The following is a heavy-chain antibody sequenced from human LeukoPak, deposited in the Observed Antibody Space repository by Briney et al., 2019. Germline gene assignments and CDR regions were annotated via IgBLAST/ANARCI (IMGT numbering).Heavy chain of an antibody. Sequence: PGGSLRLSCAASGFTFSSYWMHWVRQAPGKGLVWVSRIKNDGSSTYYADSVKGRLTISRDNAKNTLYLQMNSLRAEDTAVYYCARGSYCSGGSCYSGRAFDIWGQGTMVTVSS. V-gene: IGHV3-74*01. CDR1: GFTFSSYW. J-gene: IGHJ3*02. CDR3: ARGSYCSGGSCYSGRAFDI. CDR2: IKNDGSST. D-gene: IGHD2-15*01.